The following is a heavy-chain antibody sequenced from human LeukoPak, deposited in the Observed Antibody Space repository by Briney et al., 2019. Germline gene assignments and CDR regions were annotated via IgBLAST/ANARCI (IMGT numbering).Heavy chain of an antibody. CDR3: AGPFSGSYHSAFDI. Sequence: SETLSLTCTVSGGSISSGDYYWSWIRQPPGKGLEWIGYIYYSGSTYYNPSLKSRVTISVDTSKNQFSLKLSSVTAADTAVYYCAGPFSGSYHSAFDIWGQGTMVTVSS. D-gene: IGHD1-26*01. V-gene: IGHV4-30-4*08. CDR2: IYYSGST. J-gene: IGHJ3*02. CDR1: GGSISSGDYY.